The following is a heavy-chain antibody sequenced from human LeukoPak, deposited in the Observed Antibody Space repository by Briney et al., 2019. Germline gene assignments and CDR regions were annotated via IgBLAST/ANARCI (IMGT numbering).Heavy chain of an antibody. D-gene: IGHD3-16*02. CDR1: GYTFTGYY. V-gene: IGHV1-2*06. CDR2: INPNSGGT. Sequence: ASVKVSCKASGYTFTGYYMHWVRQAPGQGLEWMGRINPNSGGTNYAQKFQGRVTMTRDTSISTAYMELSRLRSDDMAVYYCARGSDYVWGSYRWAPWGQGTLVTVSS. CDR3: ARGSDYVWGSYRWAP. J-gene: IGHJ5*02.